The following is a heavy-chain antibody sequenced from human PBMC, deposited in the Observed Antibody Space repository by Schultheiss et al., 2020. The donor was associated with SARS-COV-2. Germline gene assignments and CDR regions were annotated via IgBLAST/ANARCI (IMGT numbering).Heavy chain of an antibody. Sequence: SQTLSLTCAVYGGSFSGYYWSWIRQPPGKGLEWIGEINHSGSTNYNPSLKSRVTISVDTSKNQFSLKLSSVTAADTAVYYCARRRSAVVKGQRYYFDYWGQGTLVTVSS. V-gene: IGHV4-34*01. CDR2: INHSGST. CDR1: GGSFSGYY. J-gene: IGHJ4*02. D-gene: IGHD3-22*01. CDR3: ARRRSAVVKGQRYYFDY.